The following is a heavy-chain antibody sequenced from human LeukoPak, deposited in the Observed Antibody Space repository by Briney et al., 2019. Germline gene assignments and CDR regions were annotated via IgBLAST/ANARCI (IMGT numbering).Heavy chain of an antibody. J-gene: IGHJ3*02. CDR1: GYTLTELS. V-gene: IGHV1-24*01. CDR2: FDPEDGET. Sequence: ASVKVSCKVSGYTLTELSMHWVRQAPGQGLEWRGGFDPEDGETIYAQKFQGRVTMTEDTSTDTAYMELSSLRSEDTAVYYCATGSKGWELESRAFDIWGQGTMVTVSS. CDR3: ATGSKGWELESRAFDI. D-gene: IGHD1-26*01.